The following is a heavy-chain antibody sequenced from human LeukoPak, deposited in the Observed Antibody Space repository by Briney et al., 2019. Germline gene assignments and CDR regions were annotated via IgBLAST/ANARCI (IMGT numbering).Heavy chain of an antibody. D-gene: IGHD3-22*01. CDR2: IYHSGST. CDR1: SGSMSSGDCY. V-gene: IGHV4-30-2*01. Sequence: SETLSLTCTVSSGSMSSGDCYWTWIRQPPGKGLEWIGCIYHSGSTYYNPSLKSRVTISVDTSKNQFSLKLSSVTAADTAVYYCARVPRITMIVALFDYWGQGTLVTVSS. CDR3: ARVPRITMIVALFDY. J-gene: IGHJ4*02.